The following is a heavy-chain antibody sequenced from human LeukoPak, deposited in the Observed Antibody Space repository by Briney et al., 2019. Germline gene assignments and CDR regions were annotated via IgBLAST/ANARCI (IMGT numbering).Heavy chain of an antibody. CDR2: INTNTGNP. J-gene: IGHJ6*03. D-gene: IGHD2-21*01. V-gene: IGHV7-4-1*02. Sequence: ASVKLSCNASGYTFTSYAMNWVRHAPGQGLEWMGWINTNTGNPTYAQGFTGRFVFSLDTSVSTAYLQISSLKAEDTAVYYCARDSRDSTYYMDVWGKGTTVTVSS. CDR3: ARDSRDSTYYMDV. CDR1: GYTFTSYA.